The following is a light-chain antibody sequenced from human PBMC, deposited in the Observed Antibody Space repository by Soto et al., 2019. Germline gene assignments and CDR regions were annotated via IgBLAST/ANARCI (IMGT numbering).Light chain of an antibody. CDR2: ETS. CDR1: QTVRSNY. Sequence: EIVLTQSPGTLSLSPGERVTLSCRASQTVRSNYLAWYQQKPGQAPRLLIYETSTRPTGIPDRFSGSGSGTDFTLTVTGLEPEDFAVYYCQQYVNSPVTFGGGTKVDIK. CDR3: QQYVNSPVT. V-gene: IGKV3-20*01. J-gene: IGKJ4*01.